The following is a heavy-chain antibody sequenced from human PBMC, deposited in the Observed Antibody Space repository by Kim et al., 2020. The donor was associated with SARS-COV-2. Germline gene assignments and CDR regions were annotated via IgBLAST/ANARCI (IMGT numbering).Heavy chain of an antibody. CDR1: GYTFNSYG. Sequence: ASVKVSCKASGYTFNSYGISWVRQAPGQGLEWMGWISAYNGNTNYAQKLQGRVTMTTDTSTSTAYMELRSLRSDDTAVYYCARAFYYDYVWGSYRYLDAFDIWGQVIMVTVSS. CDR3: ARAFYYDYVWGSYRYLDAFDI. D-gene: IGHD3-16*02. J-gene: IGHJ3*02. V-gene: IGHV1-18*01. CDR2: ISAYNGNT.